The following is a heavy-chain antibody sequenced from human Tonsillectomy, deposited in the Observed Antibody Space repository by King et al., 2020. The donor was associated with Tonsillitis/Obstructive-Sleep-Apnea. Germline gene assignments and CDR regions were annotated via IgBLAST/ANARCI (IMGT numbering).Heavy chain of an antibody. V-gene: IGHV3-30*04. J-gene: IGHJ6*02. CDR1: GFTFSSYA. CDR3: ASDFSATIAYGMDV. Sequence: QLVQSGGGVVQPGRSLRLSCAASGFTFSSYAMHWVRQAPGKGLEWVAVISYDGSNKYYADSVKGRFTISRDNSKNTLYLQMNSPRAEDTAVYYCASDFSATIAYGMDVWGQGTTVTVSS. CDR2: ISYDGSNK. D-gene: IGHD5-12*01.